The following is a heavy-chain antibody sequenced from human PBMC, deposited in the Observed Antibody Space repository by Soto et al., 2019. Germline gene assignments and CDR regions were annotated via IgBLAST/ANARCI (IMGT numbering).Heavy chain of an antibody. D-gene: IGHD3-10*01. CDR1: GFTISSYG. Sequence: GLSLRLSCAASGFTISSYGMHWVLQATGKGLEWVAVISYDGSNKYYADSVKGLFTISRDNSKNTLYLQMNSLRAEDTAVYYCAKDIELWFGELGYGMDVWGQGTTVTVSS. CDR3: AKDIELWFGELGYGMDV. V-gene: IGHV3-30*18. CDR2: ISYDGSNK. J-gene: IGHJ6*02.